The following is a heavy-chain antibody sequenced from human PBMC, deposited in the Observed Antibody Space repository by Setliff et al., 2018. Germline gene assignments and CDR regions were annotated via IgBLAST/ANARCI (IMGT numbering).Heavy chain of an antibody. CDR2: INHSGST. CDR3: ARGYCSSSGCFFAGWFDP. CDR1: GGSFSGYY. Sequence: SETLSLTCAVYGGSFSGYYWSWIRQPPGKGLEWIGEINHSGSTNYNPSLKSRVTISVDTSKNQFSLKLNSVTAADMAVYYCARGYCSSSGCFFAGWFDPWGQGTLVTVSS. D-gene: IGHD2-2*01. J-gene: IGHJ5*02. V-gene: IGHV4-34*01.